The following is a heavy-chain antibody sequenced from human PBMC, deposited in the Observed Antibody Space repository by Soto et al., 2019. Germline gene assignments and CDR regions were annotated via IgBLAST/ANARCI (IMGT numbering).Heavy chain of an antibody. CDR3: AHTGYGDYPLDY. V-gene: IGHV2-5*02. CDR2: IYWDDSK. Sequence: QITLKESGPALVKPTQTLTLTCTFSGFSLSTSGVGVGWIRQPPGKALELLAVIYWDDSKHSSPSLESRLTISPDTSKNHVVLTRTHMDPADTATYLSAHTGYGDYPLDYWGQGPLVTVSS. J-gene: IGHJ4*02. D-gene: IGHD4-17*01. CDR1: GFSLSTSGVG.